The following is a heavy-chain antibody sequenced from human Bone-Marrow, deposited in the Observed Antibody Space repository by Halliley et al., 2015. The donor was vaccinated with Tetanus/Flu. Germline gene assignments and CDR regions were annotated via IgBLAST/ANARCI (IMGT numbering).Heavy chain of an antibody. CDR1: GGSISSVNFY. V-gene: IGHV4-31*03. CDR3: ARGPTVTARGNWFDP. D-gene: IGHD4-17*01. J-gene: IGHJ5*02. CDR2: ISYSGSA. Sequence: TLSLTCTVSGGSISSVNFYWSWIRQHPGKGLEWIGYISYSGSAYSKPSLESRVSISLDTSKNQFSLKMNSVTAADTAVYYCARGPTVTARGNWFDPWGQGTLVIVSS.